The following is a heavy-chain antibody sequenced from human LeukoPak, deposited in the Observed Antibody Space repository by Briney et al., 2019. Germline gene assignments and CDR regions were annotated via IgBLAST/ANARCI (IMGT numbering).Heavy chain of an antibody. D-gene: IGHD3-22*01. CDR3: ARAPFDSSGYFFDY. V-gene: IGHV4-30-2*01. J-gene: IGHJ4*02. CDR2: IYHSGST. CDR1: GGSISSGGYS. Sequence: PSQTLSLTCAVSGGSISSGGYSWSWIRQPPGKGLEWIGYIYHSGSTYYNPSLKSRVTISVDGSKNQFSLKLSSVTAADTAVYYCARAPFDSSGYFFDYWGQGTLVTVSS.